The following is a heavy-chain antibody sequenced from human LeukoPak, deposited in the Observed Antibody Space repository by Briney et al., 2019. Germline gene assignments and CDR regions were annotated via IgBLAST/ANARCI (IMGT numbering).Heavy chain of an antibody. CDR3: AREITMVRGVNDY. Sequence: SGGSLRLSCAASGFTFSGSAMHWVRQAPGKGLVWVSRINSDGSSTSYADSVKGRFTISRDNAKNTLYLQMNSLRAEDTAVYYCAREITMVRGVNDYWGQGTLVTVSS. J-gene: IGHJ4*02. CDR1: GFTFSGSA. V-gene: IGHV3-74*01. D-gene: IGHD3-10*01. CDR2: INSDGSST.